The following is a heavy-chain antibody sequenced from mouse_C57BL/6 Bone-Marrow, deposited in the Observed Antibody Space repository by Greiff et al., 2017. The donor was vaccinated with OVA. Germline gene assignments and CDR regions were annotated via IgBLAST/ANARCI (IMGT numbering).Heavy chain of an antibody. CDR1: GYTFTDYE. D-gene: IGHD1-1*01. J-gene: IGHJ3*01. V-gene: IGHV1-15*01. CDR2: IDPETGGT. CDR3: TREGNYGSRYGVAY. Sequence: QVQLQQSGAELVRPGASVTLSCKASGYTFTDYEMHWVKQTPVHGLEWIGAIDPETGGTAYNQKFKGKAILTADKSSSTAYMELRSLTSEDSAVYYCTREGNYGSRYGVAYWGQGTLVTVSA.